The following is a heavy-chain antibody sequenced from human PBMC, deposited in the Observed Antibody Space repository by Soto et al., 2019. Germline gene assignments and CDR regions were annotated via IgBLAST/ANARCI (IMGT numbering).Heavy chain of an antibody. D-gene: IGHD1-26*01. CDR1: GGSIRSSHW. Sequence: QVQLLESGPGLVKPSETLSLICTLSGGSIRSSHWWSWVRQPPGKGLERIGEIYHSGSTNLDPSLKSRVTLSVDKSKNQFSLKLTSVTAADTAVYYCARDKATVGAYNLYDPWGQGILVTVSS. J-gene: IGHJ5*02. CDR2: IYHSGST. V-gene: IGHV4-4*02. CDR3: ARDKATVGAYNLYDP.